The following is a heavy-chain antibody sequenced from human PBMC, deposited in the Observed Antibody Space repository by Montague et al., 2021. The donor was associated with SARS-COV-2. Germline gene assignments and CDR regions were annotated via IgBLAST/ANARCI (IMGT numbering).Heavy chain of an antibody. V-gene: IGHV4-4*07. Sequence: SETLSPTCTVSGGSIGNYYWRWVRQPAGKGPAWIGRIYNPGATSYNPSLKSRVTMSVDTSKNQVSLDLTSVTVADTAVYYCARDGGGFVYYWFDLWGRGTAVTVSS. CDR2: IYNPGAT. J-gene: IGHJ2*01. D-gene: IGHD5/OR15-5a*01. CDR3: ARDGGGFVYYWFDL. CDR1: GGSIGNYY.